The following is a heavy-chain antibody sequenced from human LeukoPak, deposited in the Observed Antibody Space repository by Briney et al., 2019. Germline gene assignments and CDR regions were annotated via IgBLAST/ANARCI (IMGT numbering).Heavy chain of an antibody. J-gene: IGHJ4*02. D-gene: IGHD6-13*01. V-gene: IGHV1-46*01. Sequence: EASVKVSCKASGYTFTSQYMHWVRQAPGQGXEWMGIVNPSGGSTSYAQKFQGRVTMTRDTSTSTVYMELSSLRSEDTAVYYCARDQGGAAAGPFDYWGQGTLVTVSS. CDR2: VNPSGGST. CDR1: GYTFTSQY. CDR3: ARDQGGAAAGPFDY.